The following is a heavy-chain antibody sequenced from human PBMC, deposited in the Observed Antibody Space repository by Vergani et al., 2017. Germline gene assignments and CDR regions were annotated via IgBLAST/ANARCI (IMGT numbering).Heavy chain of an antibody. CDR2: IYYNGRQ. J-gene: IGHJ3*02. V-gene: IGHV4-38-2*02. D-gene: IGHD2-21*01. CDR3: ARQILSXCGNDRCYGAAFDI. CDR1: GYSITSGYF. Sequence: QVQLQESGPGLVKASETLSLSCIVSGYSITSGYFWGWIRQPPGKGLEWIDSIYYNGRQSNNPSLKSRVTISLDMSNNHFSLRLTSVTAADTAVYYCARQILSXCGNDRCYGAAFDIWAKGQWSPSLQ.